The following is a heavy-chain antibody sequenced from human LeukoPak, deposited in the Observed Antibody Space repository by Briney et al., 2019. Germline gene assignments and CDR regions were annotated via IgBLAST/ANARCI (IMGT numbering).Heavy chain of an antibody. Sequence: PGRSLRLSCAASGFTFSSYGMHWVRQAPGKGLEWVAVIWYDGSNKYYADSVKGRFTISRDNSKNTLYPQVNSLRAEDTAVYYCARDPTPTVTGSFGYWGQGTLVTVSS. CDR1: GFTFSSYG. CDR3: ARDPTPTVTGSFGY. J-gene: IGHJ4*02. CDR2: IWYDGSNK. V-gene: IGHV3-33*01. D-gene: IGHD4-17*01.